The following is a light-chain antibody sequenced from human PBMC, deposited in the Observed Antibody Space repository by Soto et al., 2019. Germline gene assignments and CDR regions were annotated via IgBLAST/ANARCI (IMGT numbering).Light chain of an antibody. J-gene: IGKJ3*01. CDR3: HHRVSWPQFT. CDR1: QSVRTY. Sequence: EIVLTKSPAPLSSSPGERATLSCRASQSVRTYLAWYQQKPGQAPSLLIYDASNKATAGPDRFSGSGSGPDFTLTICSLEPEDSAVYYCHHRVSWPQFTFGPGTKVEIK. V-gene: IGKV3-11*01. CDR2: DAS.